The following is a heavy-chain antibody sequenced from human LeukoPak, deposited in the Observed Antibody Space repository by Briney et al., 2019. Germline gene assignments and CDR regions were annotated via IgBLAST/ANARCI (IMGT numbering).Heavy chain of an antibody. J-gene: IGHJ4*02. V-gene: IGHV5-51*01. Sequence: GESLQISCKGSGYSFTNNWIGWVRPMPGKGLEWMGIISPGDSDTTYSPSFRGQVTISADKSITTAYLQWSSLKASDTAMYYCARYSGGDCYSGIDYWGQGTLVTVSS. CDR3: ARYSGGDCYSGIDY. CDR2: ISPGDSDT. CDR1: GYSFTNNW. D-gene: IGHD2-21*02.